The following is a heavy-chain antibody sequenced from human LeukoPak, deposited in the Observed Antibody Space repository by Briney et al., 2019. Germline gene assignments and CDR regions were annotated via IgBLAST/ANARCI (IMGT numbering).Heavy chain of an antibody. V-gene: IGHV3-11*06. D-gene: IGHD3-22*01. CDR1: GFTFSDYY. CDR3: ARVDRYYDSWADY. Sequence: KPGGSLILSCAASGFTFSDYYMSWIRQAPGKGLEWVSYISSTSTYTNYADSVKGRFTISRDNAKNSLYLQMNSLRDEDTAVYYCARVDRYYDSWADYWGQGTLVTVSS. CDR2: ISSTSTYT. J-gene: IGHJ4*02.